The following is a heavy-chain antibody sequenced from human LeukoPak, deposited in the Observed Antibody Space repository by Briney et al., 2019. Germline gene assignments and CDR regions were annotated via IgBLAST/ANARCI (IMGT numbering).Heavy chain of an antibody. CDR3: ARNPSHYSSVDY. CDR2: INHSGST. D-gene: IGHD4-11*01. J-gene: IGHJ4*02. Sequence: SETLSLTCAVYGGSFGGYYWRWIRQPPGKGLEWIGEINHSGSTNYNPSLKSRVTISVDTSKNQFSLKLSSVTAADTAVYYCARNPSHYSSVDYWGQGTLVTVSS. V-gene: IGHV4-34*01. CDR1: GGSFGGYY.